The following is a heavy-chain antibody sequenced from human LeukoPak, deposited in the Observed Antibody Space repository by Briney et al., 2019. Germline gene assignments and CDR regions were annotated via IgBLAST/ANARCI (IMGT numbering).Heavy chain of an antibody. CDR3: ARAIWYGSGTTAFDY. J-gene: IGHJ4*02. CDR2: IYNSGST. D-gene: IGHD3-10*01. Sequence: SETLSLTCTVSGGSISSYYWSWIRQPAGKGLEWIGRIYNSGSTNYNTNYNPSLTSRVTMSVDTSKNQFSLKLNSVSAADTAVYFCARAIWYGSGTTAFDYWGQGTLVSVSP. CDR1: GGSISSYY. V-gene: IGHV4-4*07.